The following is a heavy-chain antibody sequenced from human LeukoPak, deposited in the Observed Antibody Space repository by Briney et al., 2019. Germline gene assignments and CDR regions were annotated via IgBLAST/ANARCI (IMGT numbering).Heavy chain of an antibody. Sequence: GGPLRLSCAASGYPLSSYSMNWVRQAPGKGLEWVSSISSSSSYIYYADSVKGLFTISRDNAKHSLYLQMNSLRAEDTAVYYCARERGEGFDYWGQGTLVTVSS. V-gene: IGHV3-21*01. D-gene: IGHD3-16*01. CDR3: ARERGEGFDY. CDR1: GYPLSSYS. CDR2: ISSSSSYI. J-gene: IGHJ4*02.